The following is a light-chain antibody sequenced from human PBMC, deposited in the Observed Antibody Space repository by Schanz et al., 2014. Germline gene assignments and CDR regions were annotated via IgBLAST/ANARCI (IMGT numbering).Light chain of an antibody. CDR3: SSYAGNNKLL. CDR2: EVN. V-gene: IGLV2-8*01. Sequence: QSALTQPPSASGSPGQSVTISCTGTSSDVGGYNYVSWYQQHPGKAPKLMIYEVNKRPSGVPDRFTGSKSGNTASLTVSGLQDEDEGDYYCSSYAGNNKLLFGGGTKLTVL. CDR1: SSDVGGYNY. J-gene: IGLJ2*01.